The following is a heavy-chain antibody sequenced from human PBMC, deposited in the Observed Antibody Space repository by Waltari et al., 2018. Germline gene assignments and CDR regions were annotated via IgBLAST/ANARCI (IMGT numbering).Heavy chain of an antibody. Sequence: QVQLLESGPRLVKPSETLSLTCTVSEYSVSTGFYWGWVRQSPGKGLEWIGSIYHLGNTRYNPPLSSRVAVSMDMSKNQFSLRLTSVTAADTAVYYCARHRLDRGDSFDFWGQGALVTVSS. CDR3: ARHRLDRGDSFDF. CDR1: EYSVSTGFY. D-gene: IGHD3-22*01. CDR2: IYHLGNT. J-gene: IGHJ4*02. V-gene: IGHV4-38-2*02.